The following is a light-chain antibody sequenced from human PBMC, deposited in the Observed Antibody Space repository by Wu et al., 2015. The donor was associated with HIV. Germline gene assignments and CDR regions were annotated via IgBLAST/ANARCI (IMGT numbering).Light chain of an antibody. CDR3: QQYYLYPPIT. CDR2: AAS. V-gene: IGKV1-8*01. CDR1: QDISSY. J-gene: IGKJ5*01. Sequence: AIRITRSPSSLSASTGDRVTITCRASQDISSYLAWYQQKPGKAPKLLIYAASTLQSGVPSRFSGSGSGTHFTLTISCLQSEDFATYYCQQYYLYPPITFGQGTRLEIK.